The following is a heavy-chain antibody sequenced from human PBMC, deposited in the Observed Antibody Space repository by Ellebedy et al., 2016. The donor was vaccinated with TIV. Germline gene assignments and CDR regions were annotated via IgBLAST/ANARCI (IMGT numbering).Heavy chain of an antibody. J-gene: IGHJ4*02. CDR1: GFTFSTYA. CDR2: IWYDGSHP. Sequence: GESLKISCAASGFTFSTYAMHWVRQAPGKVLEWVALIWYDGSHPYYADSVRGRFAISRDNSRDTLYLQMNSLRAEDTAMYYCAREFDATGPDFDYWGQGTLVTVSS. V-gene: IGHV3-33*01. D-gene: IGHD1-1*01. CDR3: AREFDATGPDFDY.